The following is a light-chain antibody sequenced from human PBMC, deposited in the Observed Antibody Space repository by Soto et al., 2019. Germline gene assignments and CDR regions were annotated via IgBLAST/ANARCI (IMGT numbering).Light chain of an antibody. CDR1: QSISSY. CDR2: AAS. CDR3: QQSYSTPA. J-gene: IGKJ4*01. V-gene: IGKV1-39*01. Sequence: DIQMTQSPSSLSVSVGDRVTITCRASQSISSYLIWYQQKPGKAPKLLIYAASSLQSGVPSRFSGSGSGTDFTLTISRLQPEDFATYYCQQSYSTPAFGGGTKVEIK.